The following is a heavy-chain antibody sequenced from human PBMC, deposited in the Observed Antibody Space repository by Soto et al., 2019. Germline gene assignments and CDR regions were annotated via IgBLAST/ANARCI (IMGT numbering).Heavy chain of an antibody. CDR1: GFTFSSCS. Sequence: GSLRLSCAASGFTFSSCSMNWVRQAPGKGLEWVSSISGSTRYIYYADSVKGRFTISRDNAKNSLYLQMNSLRVEDTAVYYCARIRDRELQSDWYFDLWGRGTLVTVSS. CDR2: ISGSTRYI. V-gene: IGHV3-21*01. J-gene: IGHJ2*01. CDR3: ARIRDRELQSDWYFDL. D-gene: IGHD1-7*01.